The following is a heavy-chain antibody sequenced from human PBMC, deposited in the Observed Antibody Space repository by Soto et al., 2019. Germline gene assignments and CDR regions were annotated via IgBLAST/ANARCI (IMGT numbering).Heavy chain of an antibody. Sequence: EVRLLEAGAGLKQPGGSLRLSCAASGFTFKESAMNWVRQAPGKGLEWVASISDTGASTWYAESVRGRLSISRDNSKNTLYLQMNSLRGEDTAVYYCAKGRGNGWAWYFDKWGQGTLVTVSS. CDR2: ISDTGAST. D-gene: IGHD6-19*01. J-gene: IGHJ4*02. CDR1: GFTFKESA. V-gene: IGHV3-23*01. CDR3: AKGRGNGWAWYFDK.